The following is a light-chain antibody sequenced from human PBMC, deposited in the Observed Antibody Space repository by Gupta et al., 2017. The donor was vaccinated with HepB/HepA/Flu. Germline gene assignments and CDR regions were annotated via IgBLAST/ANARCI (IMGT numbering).Light chain of an antibody. Sequence: DLQLTQSPSSLSASVGDRVTITCRASRTINSYLNWYQQKPGKAPKLLIYPIFTLQSGVPSRFSGSGSGTEFTLTISRLQPEDFGTYYCQQTDSTPLTFGGGTKVEIK. CDR1: RTINSY. CDR3: QQTDSTPLT. V-gene: IGKV1-39*01. J-gene: IGKJ4*01. CDR2: PIF.